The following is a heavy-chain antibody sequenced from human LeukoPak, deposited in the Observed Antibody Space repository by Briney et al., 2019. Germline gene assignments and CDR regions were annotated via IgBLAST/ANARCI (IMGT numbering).Heavy chain of an antibody. D-gene: IGHD2-2*01. V-gene: IGHV4-39*01. CDR1: GGSISSTSYY. CDR2: IYYSGST. CDR3: ARSYCSSTSCYASGYFDY. Sequence: IPSETLSLTCTVSGGSISSTSYYWGWIRQPPGKGLEWIASIYYSGSTYYNPSLKSRVTISVDTSKNQFSLRLNSVTAADTAVYYCARSYCSSTSCYASGYFDYWGQGTLVTVSS. J-gene: IGHJ4*02.